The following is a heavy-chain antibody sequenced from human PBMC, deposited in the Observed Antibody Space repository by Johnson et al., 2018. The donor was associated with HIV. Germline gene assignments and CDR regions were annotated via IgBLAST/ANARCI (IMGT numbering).Heavy chain of an antibody. J-gene: IGHJ3*02. V-gene: IGHV3-7*03. CDR2: IKQDGSGI. CDR3: AAVDFYADSSGCCLWAFDI. CDR1: GFTFSSYS. Sequence: VQLVESGGGVVQPGRSLRLSCAASGFTFSSYSMHWVRQAPGKGLEWVAIIKQDGSGIYYVDSVKGRFTISRDNPKNPLYLQMNSLRAEDTAVYYCAAVDFYADSSGCCLWAFDIWGQGTMVTVSS. D-gene: IGHD3-22*01.